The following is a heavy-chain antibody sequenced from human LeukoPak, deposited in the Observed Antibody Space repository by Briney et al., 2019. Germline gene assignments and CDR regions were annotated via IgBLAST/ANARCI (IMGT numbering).Heavy chain of an antibody. J-gene: IGHJ4*02. CDR3: ARGGARDLGS. Sequence: GGSLTLSCVVWTLCLSSYTMSCVRQAPGEGVEWVGKMMEEGRDILYVDSVRGRYTTCRDNAKNSLCLQMSGLRVEDTAVYDCARGGARDLGSWGQRILVTVGS. CDR1: TLCLSSYT. V-gene: IGHV3-7*01. CDR2: MMEEGRDI. D-gene: IGHD3-10*01.